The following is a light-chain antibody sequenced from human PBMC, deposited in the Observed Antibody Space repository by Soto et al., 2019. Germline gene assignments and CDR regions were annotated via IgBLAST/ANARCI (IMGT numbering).Light chain of an antibody. CDR1: SGHSSYA. CDR3: QTWGTGIHVV. J-gene: IGLJ2*01. Sequence: QLVLTQSPSASASLGASVKLTCTLSSGHSSYAIAWHQQQPEKGPRYLMKLDSDGSHTKGDAIPDRFSGSSSGAERYLTISXXXXXXXXDYYCQTWGTGIHVVFGGGTKL. CDR2: LDSDGSH. V-gene: IGLV4-69*01.